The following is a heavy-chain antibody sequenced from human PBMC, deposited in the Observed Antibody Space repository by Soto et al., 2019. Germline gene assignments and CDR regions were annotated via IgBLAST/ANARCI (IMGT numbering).Heavy chain of an antibody. J-gene: IGHJ4*02. Sequence: AGSLRLSCAGSGFTFSGHYMDWVRQAPGKGLEWLGRIRNKPNGHTTEYAASVKGRFTISRDDSKNSVYLQMNSLKSEDTAVYYCSTTVITAPLFEYWGQGTLVTVSS. D-gene: IGHD3-16*01. CDR3: STTVITAPLFEY. CDR1: GFTFSGHY. V-gene: IGHV3-72*01. CDR2: IRNKPNGHTT.